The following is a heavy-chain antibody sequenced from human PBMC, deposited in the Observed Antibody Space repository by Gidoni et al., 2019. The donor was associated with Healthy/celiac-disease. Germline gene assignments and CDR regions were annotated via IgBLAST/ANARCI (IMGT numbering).Heavy chain of an antibody. CDR1: GLTFSDYY. Sequence: QVQLVESGGGLVKPGGSLRLACAASGLTFSDYYMSWIRQAPGKGLEWVSYISSSGSTIYYADSVKGRFTISRDNAKNSLYLQMNSLRAEDTAVYYCASTLLYYYDSSGYYEDWGQGTLVTVSS. CDR3: ASTLLYYYDSSGYYED. D-gene: IGHD3-22*01. V-gene: IGHV3-11*01. CDR2: ISSSGSTI. J-gene: IGHJ4*02.